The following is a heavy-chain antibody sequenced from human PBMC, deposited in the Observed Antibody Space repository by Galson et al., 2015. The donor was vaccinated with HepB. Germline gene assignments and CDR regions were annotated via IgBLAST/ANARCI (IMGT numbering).Heavy chain of an antibody. Sequence: ETLSLTCTVSGGSISSYYWSWIRQPPGKGLEWIGYIYYSGSTNYNPSLKSRVTISVDTSKNQFSLKLSSVTAADTAVYYCARSPYYDSSGYYMVGAFDIWGQGTMVTVSS. V-gene: IGHV4-59*01. J-gene: IGHJ3*02. CDR1: GGSISSYY. D-gene: IGHD3-22*01. CDR3: ARSPYYDSSGYYMVGAFDI. CDR2: IYYSGST.